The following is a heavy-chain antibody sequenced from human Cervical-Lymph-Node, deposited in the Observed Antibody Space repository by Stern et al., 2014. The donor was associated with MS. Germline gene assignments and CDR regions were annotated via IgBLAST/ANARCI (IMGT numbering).Heavy chain of an antibody. CDR3: ALSSETSDRWYSLGYDL. V-gene: IGHV1-69*01. J-gene: IGHJ5*02. Sequence: VQLVESGAEVTKPGSSVKVSCKASGGTFSKFPSSWVRQAPGQGLEWVGGIFPVFGTPTYAQEFRGRLTITADVSTSTVYMELSSLRSDDTAVYYCALSSETSDRWYSLGYDLSGQGTLVTVSS. CDR2: IFPVFGTP. CDR1: GGTFSKFP. D-gene: IGHD6-13*01.